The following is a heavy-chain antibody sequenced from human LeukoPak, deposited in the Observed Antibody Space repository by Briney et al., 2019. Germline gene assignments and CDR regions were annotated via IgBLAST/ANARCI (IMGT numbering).Heavy chain of an antibody. D-gene: IGHD6-19*01. V-gene: IGHV4-39*01. J-gene: IGHJ4*02. CDR1: GGSISSSSYY. CDR3: ARHAYRSGWLDF. Sequence: NPSETLSLTCTVSGGSISSSSYYWGWIRQPPGKGLEWIGTIYYSGGTYYNPSLDSRVTISVDTSKNQCSLRLSSVTAADTAVYYCARHAYRSGWLDFWGQGTLVTVSS. CDR2: IYYSGGT.